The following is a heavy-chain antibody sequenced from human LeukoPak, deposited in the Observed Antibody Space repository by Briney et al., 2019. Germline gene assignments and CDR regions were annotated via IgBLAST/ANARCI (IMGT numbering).Heavy chain of an antibody. V-gene: IGHV3-21*01. CDR3: ARFGMDAAIDY. J-gene: IGHJ4*02. Sequence: GGSLRLSRAASGFTFSSYSMNWVRQAPGKGLEWVSSISSSSSYIYYADSVKGRFTISRDNAKNSLYLQMNSLRAEDTAVYYCARFGMDAAIDYWGQGTLVTVSS. CDR2: ISSSSSYI. D-gene: IGHD2-15*01. CDR1: GFTFSSYS.